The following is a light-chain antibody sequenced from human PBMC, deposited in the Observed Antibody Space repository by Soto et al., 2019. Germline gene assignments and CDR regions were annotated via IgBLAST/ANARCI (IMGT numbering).Light chain of an antibody. V-gene: IGKV1-27*01. CDR1: QDISVY. Sequence: DIQMTQSPSSLSASVGDRVTITCRASQDISVYVAWYQQKPGKVPKLLIYSASTLPSGVPSRFSGSGSGTDFTLTISSLQPEDVATYYCQKFNTAPLTFGQGTRLEIK. CDR3: QKFNTAPLT. J-gene: IGKJ5*01. CDR2: SAS.